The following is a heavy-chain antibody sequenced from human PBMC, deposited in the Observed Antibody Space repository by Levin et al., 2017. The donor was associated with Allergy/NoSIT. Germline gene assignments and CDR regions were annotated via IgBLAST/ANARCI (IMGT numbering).Heavy chain of an antibody. V-gene: IGHV3-53*01. D-gene: IGHD4-17*01. CDR3: ARGHYGPYYFDY. Sequence: PSETLSLTCAASGFTVSSNYMSWVRQAPGKGLEWVSVIYSAGSTYYADSVKGRFTISRDNSKNTLYLQMNSLRAEDTAVYYCARGHYGPYYFDYWGQGTLVTVSS. J-gene: IGHJ4*02. CDR1: GFTVSSNY. CDR2: IYSAGST.